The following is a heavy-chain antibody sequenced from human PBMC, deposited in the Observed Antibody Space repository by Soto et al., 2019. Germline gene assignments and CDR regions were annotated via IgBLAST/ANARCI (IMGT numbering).Heavy chain of an antibody. CDR1: GYTFTSYA. Sequence: ASVKVSCKASGYTFTSYAMHWVRQAPGQRLEWMGWTNAGNGNTKYSQKFQGRVTITRDTSASTAYMELSSLRSEDTAVYYCARASIAAHSTYDYWGQGTLVTVSS. CDR3: ARASIAAHSTYDY. CDR2: TNAGNGNT. J-gene: IGHJ4*02. V-gene: IGHV1-3*01. D-gene: IGHD6-6*01.